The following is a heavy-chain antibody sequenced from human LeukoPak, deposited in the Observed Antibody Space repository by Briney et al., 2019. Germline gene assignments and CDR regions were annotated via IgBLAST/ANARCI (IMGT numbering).Heavy chain of an antibody. CDR1: GGSISSYY. V-gene: IGHV4-59*01. D-gene: IGHD3-22*01. CDR3: ARDPSIYDSSGSDY. CDR2: IYYSGST. Sequence: PSETLSLTCTVSGGSISSYYWSWIRQPPGKGLEWIGYIYYSGSTNYNPSLKSRVTISVDTSKNQFSLKLSSVTAADTAVYYYARDPSIYDSSGSDYWGQGTLVTVSS. J-gene: IGHJ4*02.